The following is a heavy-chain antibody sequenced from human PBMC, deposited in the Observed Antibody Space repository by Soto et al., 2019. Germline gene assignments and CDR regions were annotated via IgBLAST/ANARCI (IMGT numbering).Heavy chain of an antibody. Sequence: QVQLVESGGGVVQPGRSLRLSCAASGFTFSSYAMHWVRQAPGKGLEWVAVISYDGSNKYYADSVKGRFTISRDNSKNTLYLQMNSLRAEDTAVYYCARDLLLWFGELFHYYYGMDVWGQGTTVTVSS. J-gene: IGHJ6*02. CDR3: ARDLLLWFGELFHYYYGMDV. D-gene: IGHD3-10*01. CDR1: GFTFSSYA. V-gene: IGHV3-30-3*01. CDR2: ISYDGSNK.